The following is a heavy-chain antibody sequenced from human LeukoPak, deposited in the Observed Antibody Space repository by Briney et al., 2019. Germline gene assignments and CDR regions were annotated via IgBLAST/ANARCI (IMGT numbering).Heavy chain of an antibody. D-gene: IGHD3-10*01. CDR2: ISGSGGST. V-gene: IGHV3-23*01. CDR3: AKDIWFGEFLTFDY. CDR1: GFTFSSYA. Sequence: GGSLRLSCAASGFTFSSYAMSWVRQAPGKGLEWVSAISGSGGSTYYADSVKGRFTISRDNSKNTLYLQMNSLRAEDTSVYYCAKDIWFGEFLTFDYWGQGTLGTVSS. J-gene: IGHJ4*02.